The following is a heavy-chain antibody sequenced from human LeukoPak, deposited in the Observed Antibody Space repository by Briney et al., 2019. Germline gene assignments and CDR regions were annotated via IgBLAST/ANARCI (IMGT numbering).Heavy chain of an antibody. J-gene: IGHJ6*03. Sequence: GGSLRLSCTVSGFSLSSYAMSWDRQAPGKGLEWVSAISGSGGSTYYADSVKGRFTISRDNSKNTLYLQMNSLRAEDTAVYYCAKDRLVRTYYYYYYMDVWGKGTTVTISS. V-gene: IGHV3-23*01. D-gene: IGHD6-19*01. CDR1: GFSLSSYA. CDR2: ISGSGGST. CDR3: AKDRLVRTYYYYYYMDV.